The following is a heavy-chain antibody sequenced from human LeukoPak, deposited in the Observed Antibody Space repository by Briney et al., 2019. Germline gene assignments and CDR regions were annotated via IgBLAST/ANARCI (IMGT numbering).Heavy chain of an antibody. CDR3: ARLSNAAHAAS. J-gene: IGHJ5*02. V-gene: IGHV4-38-2*01. CDR2: IFHSGST. Sequence: SETLSLTCDVSGYSISSGYYCGWFRQPPGKGLEWIATIFHSGSTYYNPSLQSRVTMSVATSKNQCSLKLSSVTATDTAVYYCARLSNAAHAASWGQGALVTVSS. CDR1: GYSISSGYY. D-gene: IGHD2-15*01.